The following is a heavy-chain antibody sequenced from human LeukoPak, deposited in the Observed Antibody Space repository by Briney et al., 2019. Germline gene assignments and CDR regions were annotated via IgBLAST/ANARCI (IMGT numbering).Heavy chain of an antibody. V-gene: IGHV3-7*01. J-gene: IGHJ4*02. CDR1: GFTFSSYW. Sequence: GGSLRLSCAASGFTFSSYWMSWVRQAPGKGLEWVANIKQDGSEKYYVDSVKGRFTISRDNAKNSLYLQMNSLRAEDTAVYYCASELRYFDWLLSYFDYWGQGTLVTASS. D-gene: IGHD3-9*01. CDR2: IKQDGSEK. CDR3: ASELRYFDWLLSYFDY.